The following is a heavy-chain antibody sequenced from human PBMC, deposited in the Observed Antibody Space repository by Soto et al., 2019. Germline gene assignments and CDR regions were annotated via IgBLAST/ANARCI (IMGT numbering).Heavy chain of an antibody. CDR3: ARDLAGGSSYYYYGMDV. V-gene: IGHV3-74*01. Sequence: GGSLRLSCAASGFTFSSYWMHWVRQAPGKGLVWVSRINSDGSSTSYADYVKGRFTISRDNAKNTLYLQMSSLRAEDAAVYCCARDLAGGSSYYYYGMDVWGQGTTVTV. D-gene: IGHD1-26*01. CDR1: GFTFSSYW. J-gene: IGHJ6*02. CDR2: INSDGSST.